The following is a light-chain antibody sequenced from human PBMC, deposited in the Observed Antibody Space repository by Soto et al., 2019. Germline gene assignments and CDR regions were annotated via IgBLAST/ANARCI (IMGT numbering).Light chain of an antibody. CDR1: QNIHNH. CDR3: QQYSNWPPIT. Sequence: DKLMSQSPATLSVSLGERVTLSCRASQNIHNHMSWFLQKPGQAPRLLIYDTSTRATGIPARFSGSGSGTEFTLTISSLQSEDFAVYYCQQYSNWPPITFGQGTRLEI. V-gene: IGKV3-15*01. CDR2: DTS. J-gene: IGKJ5*01.